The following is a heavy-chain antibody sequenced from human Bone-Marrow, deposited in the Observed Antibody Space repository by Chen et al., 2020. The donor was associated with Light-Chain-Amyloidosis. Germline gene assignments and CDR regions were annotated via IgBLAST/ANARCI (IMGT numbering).Heavy chain of an antibody. Sequence: LVESGGGLVQPGRSLRLPCAASGITLDDHAMHWVRQGPGKGLAWVPGISRNSGSIGYADSVKRRFTISRDNAKNSLYLQMNSLSAEDTAVYGCAEPGYSSSVSLDAFDIWGHGPLAPAS. CDR1: GITLDDHA. D-gene: IGHD6-13*01. J-gene: IGHJ3*02. CDR3: AEPGYSSSVSLDAFDI. V-gene: IGHV3-9*01. CDR2: ISRNSGSI.